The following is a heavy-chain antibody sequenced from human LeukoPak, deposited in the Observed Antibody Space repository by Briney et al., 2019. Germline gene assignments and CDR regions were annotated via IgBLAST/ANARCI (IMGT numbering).Heavy chain of an antibody. CDR2: IIPIFGTA. CDR1: GGTFSSYA. V-gene: IGHV1-69*13. Sequence: SVKVSCKASGGTFSSYAIGWVRQAPGQGLEWMGGIIPIFGTANYAQKFQGRVTITADESTSTAYMELSSLRSEDTAVYYCARVGLFNLWFGEFYYFDYWGRGTLVTVSS. J-gene: IGHJ4*02. D-gene: IGHD3-10*01. CDR3: ARVGLFNLWFGEFYYFDY.